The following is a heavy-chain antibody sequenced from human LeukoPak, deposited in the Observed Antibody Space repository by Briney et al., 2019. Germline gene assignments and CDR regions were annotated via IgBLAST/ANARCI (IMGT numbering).Heavy chain of an antibody. CDR3: ARGSYCGGDCPVLSYYYMDV. J-gene: IGHJ6*03. CDR2: IYHSGST. Sequence: EASETLSLTCTVSGYSISSGYYWGWIRQPPGKGLEWIGSIYHSGSTYYNPSLKSRVTISVDTSKNQFSLKLSSVTAADTAVYYCARGSYCGGDCPVLSYYYMDVWGKGTTVTISS. CDR1: GYSISSGYY. D-gene: IGHD2-21*02. V-gene: IGHV4-38-2*02.